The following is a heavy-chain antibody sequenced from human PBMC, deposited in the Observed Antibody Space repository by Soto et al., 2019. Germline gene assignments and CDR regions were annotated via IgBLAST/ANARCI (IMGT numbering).Heavy chain of an antibody. J-gene: IGHJ4*02. CDR1: GYTFTSYG. V-gene: IGHV1-18*01. CDR2: ISAYNGNT. D-gene: IGHD4-17*01. CDR3: ARVPPLHGYGDYVKDY. Sequence: ASVKVSCKASGYTFTSYGISWGRQAPGQGLEWMGWISAYNGNTNYAQKLQGRVTMTTDTSTSTAYMELRSLRSDDTAVYYCARVPPLHGYGDYVKDYWGQGTLVPVSS.